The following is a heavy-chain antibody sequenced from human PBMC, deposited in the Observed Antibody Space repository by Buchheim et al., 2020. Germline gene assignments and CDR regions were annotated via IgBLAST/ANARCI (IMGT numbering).Heavy chain of an antibody. Sequence: QVQLVESGGGVVQPGRSLRVSCAASGFTFSSYGMHWVRQAPGKGLEWVAVISYDGSNKYYADSVKGRFTISRDNSKNTLYLQMNGLRAEDTAVYYCAKDAFRYSGSYPVADYWGQGTL. J-gene: IGHJ4*02. V-gene: IGHV3-30*18. CDR3: AKDAFRYSGSYPVADY. D-gene: IGHD1-26*01. CDR1: GFTFSSYG. CDR2: ISYDGSNK.